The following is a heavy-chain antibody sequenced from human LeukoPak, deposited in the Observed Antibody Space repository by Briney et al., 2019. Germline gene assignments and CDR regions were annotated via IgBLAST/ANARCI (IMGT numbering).Heavy chain of an antibody. V-gene: IGHV3-23*01. CDR3: AREYDISGYYYGMGYWFDP. Sequence: GRTLRLSCAASGFTFTSYAVSWVRQAPGNGRECVSAISGSGGSTYYADSVKGRFTISRDNAKNSLYLQMNSLRAEDTAVYYCAREYDISGYYYGMGYWFDPWGQGTLVTVSS. CDR1: GFTFTSYA. CDR2: ISGSGGST. J-gene: IGHJ5*02. D-gene: IGHD3-22*01.